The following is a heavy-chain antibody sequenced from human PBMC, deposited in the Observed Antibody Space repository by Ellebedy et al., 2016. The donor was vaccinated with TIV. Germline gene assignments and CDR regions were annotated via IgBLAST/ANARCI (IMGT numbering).Heavy chain of an antibody. CDR3: ARDFHCTSNNCYERPSLYYFDS. D-gene: IGHD2-2*01. Sequence: AASVKVSCKASGYTFTSYGISWVRQAPGQGLEWMGWISAYNGNTNYAQKFQGRVTMTTDTFTSTAYMELRSLTSDDTAVYYCARDFHCTSNNCYERPSLYYFDSWGQGTLVTVSS. V-gene: IGHV1-18*01. J-gene: IGHJ4*02. CDR2: ISAYNGNT. CDR1: GYTFTSYG.